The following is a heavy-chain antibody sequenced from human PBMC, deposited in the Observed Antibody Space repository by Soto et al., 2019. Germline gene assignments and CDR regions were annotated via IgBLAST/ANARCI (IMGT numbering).Heavy chain of an antibody. CDR1: GYTFTSYA. J-gene: IGHJ5*02. CDR3: ARDPLTVTTGLGWFDP. V-gene: IGHV1-3*01. CDR2: INAGNGNT. D-gene: IGHD4-17*01. Sequence: ASVKVSCKASGYTFTSYAMHWVRQAPGQRLEWMGWINAGNGNTKYSQKFQGRVTITRDTSASTAYMELSSLRSEDTAVYYCARDPLTVTTGLGWFDPWGQGTLVTVSS.